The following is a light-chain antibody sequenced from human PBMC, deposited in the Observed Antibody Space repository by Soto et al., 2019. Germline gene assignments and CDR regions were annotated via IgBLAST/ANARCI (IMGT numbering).Light chain of an antibody. V-gene: IGKV3-11*01. J-gene: IGKJ4*01. Sequence: EIVFTQSPATLSLSPGERATLSCRASQSVDNYLVWYQQKPGQAPRHLIYDTSNKATGIPARLSGSGSATDFTLTISSLEPEDCAVYYRQQRSNWPLTFGGGTKVEIK. CDR1: QSVDNY. CDR2: DTS. CDR3: QQRSNWPLT.